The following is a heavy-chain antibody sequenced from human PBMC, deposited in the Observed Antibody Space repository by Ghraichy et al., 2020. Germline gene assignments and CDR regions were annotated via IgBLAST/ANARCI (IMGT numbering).Heavy chain of an antibody. D-gene: IGHD6-19*01. Sequence: GGSLRLSCAASGFTLSDYNMNWVRQAPGKGLEWVSYIGHNRSGIYYADSVKGRFTISRDDAKNSLYLQMNSLRDEDTGIYYCARVSTIEVRYWGRGTLVTVSS. CDR3: ARVSTIEVRY. CDR2: IGHNRSGI. CDR1: GFTLSDYN. J-gene: IGHJ4*02. V-gene: IGHV3-48*02.